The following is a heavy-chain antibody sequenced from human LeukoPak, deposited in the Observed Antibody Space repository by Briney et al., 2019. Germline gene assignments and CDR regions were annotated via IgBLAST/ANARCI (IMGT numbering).Heavy chain of an antibody. V-gene: IGHV1-18*01. J-gene: IGHJ3*02. CDR1: GYTFTSYG. CDR3: ATLAAAGTKGAFDI. CDR2: ISAYNGNT. Sequence: GASVKVSCKASGYTFTSYGISWVRQAPGQGLEWMGWISAYNGNTNYAQKLQGRVTMTTDTSTSTAYMELRSLRSDVTAVYYCATLAAAGTKGAFDIWGQGTMVTVSS. D-gene: IGHD6-13*01.